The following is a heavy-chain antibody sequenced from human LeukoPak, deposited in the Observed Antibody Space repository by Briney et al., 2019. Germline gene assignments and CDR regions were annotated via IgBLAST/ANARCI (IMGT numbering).Heavy chain of an antibody. CDR3: ARAVLLWFGESGYFDY. V-gene: IGHV4-59*01. CDR2: IYYSGST. D-gene: IGHD3-10*01. J-gene: IGHJ4*02. CDR1: GGSISSYY. Sequence: SETLSLTCTVSGGSISSYYWSWIRQPPGKGLEWIGYIYYSGSTNYNPPLKSQFTISVDTSKNQFSLKLSSVTAADTAVYYCARAVLLWFGESGYFDYWGQGTLVTVSS.